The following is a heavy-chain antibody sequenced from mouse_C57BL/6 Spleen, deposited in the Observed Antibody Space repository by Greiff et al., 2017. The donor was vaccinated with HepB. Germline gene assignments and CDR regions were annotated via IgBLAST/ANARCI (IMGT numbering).Heavy chain of an antibody. CDR1: GYTFTDYN. V-gene: IGHV1-18*01. Sequence: VQLQQSGPELVKPGASVKIPCKASGYTFTDYNMDWVKQSHGKSLEWIGDINPNNGGTIYNQKFKGKATLTVDKSSSTAYMELRSLTSEDTAVYYCAREGLLRGYYAMDYWGQGTSVTVSS. CDR3: AREGLLRGYYAMDY. CDR2: INPNNGGT. D-gene: IGHD2-3*01. J-gene: IGHJ4*01.